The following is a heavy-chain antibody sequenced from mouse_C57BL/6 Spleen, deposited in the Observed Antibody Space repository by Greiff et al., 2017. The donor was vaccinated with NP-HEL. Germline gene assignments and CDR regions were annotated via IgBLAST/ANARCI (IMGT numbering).Heavy chain of an antibody. Sequence: QVQLQQSGAELVNPGASVKLSCKASGYTFTEYTIHWVKQRSGQGLEWIGWFYPGSGSIKYNEKFKGKAALTADKSSSTVYMELSRLTSEDSAVYFYANHEGLTWFAYWGKGTLVTVSA. V-gene: IGHV1-62-2*01. CDR2: FYPGSGSI. J-gene: IGHJ3*01. CDR3: ANHEGLTWFAY. CDR1: GYTFTEYT.